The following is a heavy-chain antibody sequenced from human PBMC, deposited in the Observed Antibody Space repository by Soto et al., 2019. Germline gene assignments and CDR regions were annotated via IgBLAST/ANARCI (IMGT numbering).Heavy chain of an antibody. CDR1: GGSISSYY. V-gene: IGHV4-4*07. Sequence: SETLSLTCTVSGGSISSYYWSWIRQPAGKGLEWIGRIYTSGSTNYNPSLKSRVTMSVDTSKNQFSLKLSSVTAADTAVYYCARGGDDYSNDDYYYYGMDVWGQGTTVTVS. D-gene: IGHD4-4*01. CDR2: IYTSGST. J-gene: IGHJ6*02. CDR3: ARGGDDYSNDDYYYYGMDV.